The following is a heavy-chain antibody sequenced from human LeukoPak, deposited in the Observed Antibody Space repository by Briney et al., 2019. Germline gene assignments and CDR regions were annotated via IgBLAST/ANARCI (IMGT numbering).Heavy chain of an antibody. Sequence: GGSLRLSCAASGFTFSDYYMSWIRQAPGKGLEWVANIKQDGSEKYYVDSVKGRFTISRDNAKNSLYLQMNSLRAEDTAVYYCARDYDSSGYYWGQGTLVTVSS. D-gene: IGHD3-22*01. V-gene: IGHV3-7*01. CDR1: GFTFSDYY. CDR2: IKQDGSEK. J-gene: IGHJ4*02. CDR3: ARDYDSSGYY.